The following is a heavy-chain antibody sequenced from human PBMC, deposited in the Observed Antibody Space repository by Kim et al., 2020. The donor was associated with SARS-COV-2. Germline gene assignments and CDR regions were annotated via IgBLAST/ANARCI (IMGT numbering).Heavy chain of an antibody. CDR2: ISGDGGGT. J-gene: IGHJ3*02. CDR1: GFTFHNYA. Sequence: GGSLRLSCAASGFTFHNYAMHWVRQAPGKGLEWVSVISGDGGGTHYADSVKGRFTISRDNSKKSLYLQMKSLRIEDTGLYYCAKDAPYSSTWYDAFDMGAKGQWSPSLQ. CDR3: AKDAPYSSTWYDAFDM. V-gene: IGHV3-43*02. D-gene: IGHD6-13*01.